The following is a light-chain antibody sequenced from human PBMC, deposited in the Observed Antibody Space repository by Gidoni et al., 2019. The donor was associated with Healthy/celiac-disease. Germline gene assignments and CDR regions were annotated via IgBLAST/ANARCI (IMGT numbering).Light chain of an antibody. CDR1: SSDVGSYNL. CDR3: CSYAGSSTRWV. Sequence: QSALTPPASVSGPPGQSIPTPGTETSSDVGSYNLVSWYQQHPGKAPKLRIYEGSKRPSGVPNRFSGSKSGNTASLTISGLQAEDEADYYCCSYAGSSTRWVFGGGTKLTVL. J-gene: IGLJ3*02. V-gene: IGLV2-23*01. CDR2: EGS.